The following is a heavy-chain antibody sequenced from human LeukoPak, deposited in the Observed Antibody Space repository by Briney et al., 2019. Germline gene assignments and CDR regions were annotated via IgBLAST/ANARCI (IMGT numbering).Heavy chain of an antibody. CDR1: GFTFASYP. D-gene: IGHD6-19*01. Sequence: GGSLILSCAASGFTFASYPISWARQALGKGREWFSAISGSGGSTYYADSVKGRFTISRDNYKNSLYLQMDSLRAEDTAVYYCAREKYSSGLFFGYWGQGTLVTVSS. J-gene: IGHJ4*02. CDR3: AREKYSSGLFFGY. V-gene: IGHV3-23*01. CDR2: ISGSGGST.